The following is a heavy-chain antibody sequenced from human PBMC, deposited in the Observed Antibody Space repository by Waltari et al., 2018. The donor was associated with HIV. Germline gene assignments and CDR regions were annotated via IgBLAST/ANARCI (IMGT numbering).Heavy chain of an antibody. D-gene: IGHD6-6*01. CDR1: GGFINNYY. V-gene: IGHV4-59*01. CDR3: AREGTYGGTARPEKGLDS. J-gene: IGHJ4*02. CDR2: IYQSGST. Sequence: QVQLQESGPGLVKPSETLSLTCTVSGGFINNYYWNWIRQPPGKGLEWIGYIYQSGSTTYNPSFKSRVTISVDTSRNEFSLKLTSVTAADTAVYYCAREGTYGGTARPEKGLDSWGQGILVSVSS.